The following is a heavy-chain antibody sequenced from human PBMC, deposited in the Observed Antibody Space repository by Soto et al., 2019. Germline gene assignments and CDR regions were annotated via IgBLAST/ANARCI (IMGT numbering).Heavy chain of an antibody. D-gene: IGHD5-18*01. CDR1: GFTFSSYG. CDR3: ARGLADTAMVNTFWYYYYGMEV. J-gene: IGHJ6*02. CDR2: IWYDGSNK. Sequence: PGGSLRLSCAASGFTFSSYGMHWVRQAPGKGLEWVAVIWYDGSNKYYADSVKGRFTISRDNSKNTLYLQMNSLRAEDTAVYYCARGLADTAMVNTFWYYYYGMEVWGQGTTVTVSS. V-gene: IGHV3-33*01.